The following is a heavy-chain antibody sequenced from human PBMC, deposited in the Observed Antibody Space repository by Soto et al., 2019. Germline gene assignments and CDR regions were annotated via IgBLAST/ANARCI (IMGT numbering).Heavy chain of an antibody. J-gene: IGHJ4*02. CDR3: ARGANYDYIWGSYRGGTRGSCFDY. Sequence: SEILSLTCAVYGGSFSGYYWSWIRQPPGKGLEWIGEINHSGSTNYDPSLKSRVTISVDTSKNQFSLKLSSVTAADTAVYYCARGANYDYIWGSYRGGTRGSCFDYWGQGTLVTVSS. CDR1: GGSFSGYY. D-gene: IGHD3-16*02. CDR2: INHSGST. V-gene: IGHV4-34*01.